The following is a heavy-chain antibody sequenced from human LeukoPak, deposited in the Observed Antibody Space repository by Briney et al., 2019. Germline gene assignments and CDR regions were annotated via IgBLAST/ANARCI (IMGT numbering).Heavy chain of an antibody. Sequence: GRSLRLSCAASGFTFSSYAMHWVRQAPGKGLEWVAVISYDGSNKYYADSVKGRFTISRDNSKNTLYLQMNSLRAEDTAVYYCARGRRIAAAGNFNWFDPWGQGTLVTVSS. CDR1: GFTFSSYA. V-gene: IGHV3-30*01. CDR2: ISYDGSNK. J-gene: IGHJ5*02. D-gene: IGHD6-13*01. CDR3: ARGRRIAAAGNFNWFDP.